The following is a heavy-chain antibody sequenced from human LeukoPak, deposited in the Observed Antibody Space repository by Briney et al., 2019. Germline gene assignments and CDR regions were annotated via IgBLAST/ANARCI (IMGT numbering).Heavy chain of an antibody. J-gene: IGHJ3*02. CDR1: GFTFNRYW. D-gene: IGHD3-22*01. V-gene: IGHV3-30*02. CDR2: IRSDGSNK. CDR3: ARDRSYYYDSSGIDAFDI. Sequence: PGGSLRLSCAASGFTFNRYWMSWVRQAPGKGLEWMAFIRSDGSNKYYADSVKGRFTISRDNSKNTLYLQMDSLRAEDTAVYYCARDRSYYYDSSGIDAFDIWGQGTMVTVSS.